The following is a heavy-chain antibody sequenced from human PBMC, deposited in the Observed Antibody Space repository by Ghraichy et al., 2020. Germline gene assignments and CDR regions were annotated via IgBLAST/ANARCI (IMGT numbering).Heavy chain of an antibody. J-gene: IGHJ4*02. CDR1: GGSISNYY. CDR3: AGSHDYSNYFFDY. Sequence: SETLSLTCTVSGGSISNYYWSWIRQPPGKGLEWIGYIYYSGSTNYNPSLKSRVTISVDTSKNQFPLKLSSVTAADAAVYYCAGSHDYSNYFFDYWGQGILVSVSS. CDR2: IYYSGST. D-gene: IGHD4-11*01. V-gene: IGHV4-59*01.